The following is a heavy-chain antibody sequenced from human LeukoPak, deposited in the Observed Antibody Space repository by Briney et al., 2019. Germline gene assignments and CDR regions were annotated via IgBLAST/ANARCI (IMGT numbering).Heavy chain of an antibody. CDR2: ISYDGSNK. J-gene: IGHJ4*02. V-gene: IGHV3-30-3*01. CDR3: AKDHYSSGWYFDY. D-gene: IGHD6-19*01. Sequence: PGRSLRLSCAASGFTFSSYAMHWVRQAPGKGLEWVAVISYDGSNKYYADSVKGRFTISRDNSKNTLYLQMNSLRAEDTAVYYCAKDHYSSGWYFDYWGQGTLVTVSS. CDR1: GFTFSSYA.